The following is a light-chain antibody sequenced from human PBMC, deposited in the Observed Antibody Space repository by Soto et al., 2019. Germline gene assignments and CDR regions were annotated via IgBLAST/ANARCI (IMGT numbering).Light chain of an antibody. CDR1: QSVSSSY. J-gene: IGKJ1*01. Sequence: EIVLTQSPGTLSLSPGERATLSCRASQSVSSSYLVWHQQKPGQAPRLLIYGASNRATGIPDRFSGSASGKVFPLTISRLEHEFFAVYYCQQYGSSGTFGQGTKVDIK. CDR2: GAS. V-gene: IGKV3-20*01. CDR3: QQYGSSGT.